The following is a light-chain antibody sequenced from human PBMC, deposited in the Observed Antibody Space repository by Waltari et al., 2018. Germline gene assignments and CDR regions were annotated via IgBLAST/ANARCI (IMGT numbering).Light chain of an antibody. CDR1: QGISSC. J-gene: IGKJ4*01. CDR3: QQAYSFPLT. V-gene: IGKV1-12*01. CDR2: AAS. Sequence: DIQMTQSPSSLSASVGASVTITCRASQGISSCLAWYQQKPGKAPELLIYAASSFQSGVPSRFSGSGSGTDFTLTISSLQPEDFATYYCQQAYSFPLTFGGGTKVEIK.